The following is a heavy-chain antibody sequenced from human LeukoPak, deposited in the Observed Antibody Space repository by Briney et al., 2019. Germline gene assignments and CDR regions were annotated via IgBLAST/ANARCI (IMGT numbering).Heavy chain of an antibody. Sequence: SETLSLTCAVSGGSITGHYWDWIRQTPGMRLEWIGYTSYSRTTIYNSYFKGRATMSIDTSKNQLYLNLTSVTATDTAVYYCAKLGHSDGWYLGAFDIWGQGTTVIVSS. V-gene: IGHV4-59*08. D-gene: IGHD6-19*01. CDR2: TSYSRTT. CDR1: GGSITGHY. CDR3: AKLGHSDGWYLGAFDI. J-gene: IGHJ3*02.